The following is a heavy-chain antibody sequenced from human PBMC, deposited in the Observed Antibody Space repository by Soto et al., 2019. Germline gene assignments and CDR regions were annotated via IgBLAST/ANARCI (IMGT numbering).Heavy chain of an antibody. D-gene: IGHD2-15*01. V-gene: IGHV4-31*03. CDR1: GGSISSGGYY. J-gene: IGHJ5*02. CDR2: IYYSGST. Sequence: PSETLSLTCTVSGGSISSGGYYWSWIRQHPGKGLEWIGYIYYSGSTYYNPSLESRVTISVDTSKNQFSLKLSSVTAADTAVYYCAREREGYCSGGSCYNNWFDPWGQGTLVTVSS. CDR3: AREREGYCSGGSCYNNWFDP.